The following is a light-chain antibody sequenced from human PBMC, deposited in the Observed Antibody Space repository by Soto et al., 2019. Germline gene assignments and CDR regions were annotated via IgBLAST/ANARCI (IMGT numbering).Light chain of an antibody. Sequence: DIQMTQSPSSLSASVGDRVTITCRASQTISTYLNWYQQIPGKAPKLLMYAASTLQSGVPSRFSGSGFGTDFTLTISSLQTEDFATYYFQHTYRTPYTFGQGTKLEIK. J-gene: IGKJ2*01. V-gene: IGKV1-39*01. CDR2: AAS. CDR3: QHTYRTPYT. CDR1: QTISTY.